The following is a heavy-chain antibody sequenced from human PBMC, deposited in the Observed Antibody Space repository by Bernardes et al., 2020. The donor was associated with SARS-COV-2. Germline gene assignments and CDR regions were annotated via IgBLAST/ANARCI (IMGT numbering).Heavy chain of an antibody. D-gene: IGHD3-3*01. CDR2: IIPIFGTA. CDR3: ARDSSGAWSGYYFGY. CDR1: GGPFSSYA. V-gene: IGHV1-69*13. J-gene: IGHJ4*02. Sequence: SVKVSCKASGGPFSSYAISCVRQAPGQGLAGMGGIIPIFGTANYAQMFQGRVTITADESTSTAYMELSSLRSEDTAVYYCARDSSGAWSGYYFGYWGQGTLVTVSS.